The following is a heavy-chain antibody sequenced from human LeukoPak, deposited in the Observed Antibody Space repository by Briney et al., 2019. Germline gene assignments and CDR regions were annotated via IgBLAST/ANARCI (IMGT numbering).Heavy chain of an antibody. CDR3: ARGTRNAFDY. CDR2: TYYRSKWFN. D-gene: IGHD2-2*01. V-gene: IGHV6-1*01. CDR1: GDSVSSNSVT. Sequence: SQTLSLTCAISGDSVSSNSVTWNWIRQSPSRGLEWLGRTYYRSKWFNVHAVSVKSRMTLDADTSKNQFSLQLNSMTPEDTAVYYCARGTRNAFDYWGQGILVTVSS. J-gene: IGHJ4*02.